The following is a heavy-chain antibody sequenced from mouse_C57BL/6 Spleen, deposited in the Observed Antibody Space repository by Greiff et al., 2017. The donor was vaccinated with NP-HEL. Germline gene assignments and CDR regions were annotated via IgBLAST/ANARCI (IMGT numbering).Heavy chain of an antibody. J-gene: IGHJ4*01. CDR3: ANPHGSSYGYYAMDY. CDR2: IDPSDSYT. Sequence: QVQLQQPGAELVMPGASVKLSCKASGYTFTSYWMHWVKQRPGQGLEWIGEIDPSDSYTNYNQKFKGKSTLTVDKSSNTAYMQLSSLTSEDSAVYDCANPHGSSYGYYAMDYWGQGTSVTVSS. V-gene: IGHV1-69*01. D-gene: IGHD1-1*01. CDR1: GYTFTSYW.